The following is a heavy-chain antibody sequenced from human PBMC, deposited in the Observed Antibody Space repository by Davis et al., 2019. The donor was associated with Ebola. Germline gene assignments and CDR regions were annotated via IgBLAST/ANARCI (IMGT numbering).Heavy chain of an antibody. CDR1: GGSFSGYY. Sequence: SETLSLTCAVYGGSFSGYYWSWIRQPPGKGLEWIGYIYYSGSTYYNPSLKSRVTTSVDTSKNQFSLKLSSVTAADTAVYYCARARFLEWLRCWFDPWGQGTLVTVSS. J-gene: IGHJ5*02. D-gene: IGHD3-3*01. CDR3: ARARFLEWLRCWFDP. V-gene: IGHV4-34*09. CDR2: IYYSGST.